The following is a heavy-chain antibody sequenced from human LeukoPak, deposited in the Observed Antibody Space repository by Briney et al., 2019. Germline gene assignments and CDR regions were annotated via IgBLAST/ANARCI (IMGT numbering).Heavy chain of an antibody. CDR1: GFTFSSYA. V-gene: IGHV3-23*01. CDR2: ITGSGGRT. J-gene: IGHJ4*02. CDR3: ASDIVVVVAASGSDY. Sequence: TGGSLRLSCAASGFTFSSYAMNWVRQAPGKGLEWVSAITGSGGRTYYADSVKGRFTISRDNSKDTLYLQMNSLRAEDTAVYYCASDIVVVVAASGSDYWGQGTLVTVSS. D-gene: IGHD2-15*01.